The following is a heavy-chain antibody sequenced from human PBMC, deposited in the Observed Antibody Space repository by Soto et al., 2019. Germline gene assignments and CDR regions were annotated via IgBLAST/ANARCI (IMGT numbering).Heavy chain of an antibody. Sequence: XSVKVSCKASGYTFTSYDINWVRQATGQGLEWMGWMNPNSGNTGYAQKFQGRVTMTRNTSISTAYMELSSLRSEDTAVYYCARGRRVYSSGWYWFDPWGQGTLVTVSS. J-gene: IGHJ5*02. CDR3: ARGRRVYSSGWYWFDP. D-gene: IGHD6-19*01. CDR1: GYTFTSYD. V-gene: IGHV1-8*01. CDR2: MNPNSGNT.